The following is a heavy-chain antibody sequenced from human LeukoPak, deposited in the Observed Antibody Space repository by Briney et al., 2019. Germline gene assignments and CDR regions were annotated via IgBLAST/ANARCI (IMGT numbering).Heavy chain of an antibody. CDR2: IYYSGST. CDR3: ARVGFRRTIFGVVISYYFDY. J-gene: IGHJ4*02. V-gene: IGHV4-39*07. D-gene: IGHD3-3*01. Sequence: SETLSLTCTVSGGSISSSSYYWGWIRQPPGKGLEWIGSIYYSGSTYYNPSLKSRVTISVDTSKNQFSLKLSSVTAADTAVYYCARVGFRRTIFGVVISYYFDYWGQGTLVTVSS. CDR1: GGSISSSSYY.